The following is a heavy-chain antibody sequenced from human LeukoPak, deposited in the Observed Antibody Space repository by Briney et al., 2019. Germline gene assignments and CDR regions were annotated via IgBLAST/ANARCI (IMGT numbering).Heavy chain of an antibody. D-gene: IGHD5-12*01. CDR1: GFTFSTYG. CDR3: AKFGYEDP. Sequence: GGSLKLSCAASGFTFSTYGMHWVRQAPGKGLEWVAAISYDGSNKYYADSVKGRFTVSRDNSKNTLYLQMNSLRAEDTAVYYCAKFGYEDPWGQGTLVTVSS. J-gene: IGHJ5*02. CDR2: ISYDGSNK. V-gene: IGHV3-30*18.